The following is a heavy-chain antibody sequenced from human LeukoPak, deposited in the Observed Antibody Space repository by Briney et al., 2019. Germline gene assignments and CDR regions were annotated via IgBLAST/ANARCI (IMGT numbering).Heavy chain of an antibody. Sequence: PGGSLRLSCAASGFTFSSYAMSWVRQAPGKGLEWVSAISGSGGSTYYGDSVKGRFTISRDNSKNTLYLPMNSLSAEDTALYYCARPSSPYSYYYGMDVWGQGTTVTVSS. CDR3: ARPSSPYSYYYGMDV. CDR1: GFTFSSYA. D-gene: IGHD1-26*01. V-gene: IGHV3-23*01. J-gene: IGHJ6*02. CDR2: ISGSGGST.